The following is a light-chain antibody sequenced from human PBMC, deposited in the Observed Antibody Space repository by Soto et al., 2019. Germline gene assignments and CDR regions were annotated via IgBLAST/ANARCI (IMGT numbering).Light chain of an antibody. V-gene: IGLV2-14*01. J-gene: IGLJ1*01. CDR3: SSYTSSSTYV. CDR2: DVS. CDR1: SSDVGAYNF. Sequence: QSALTQPASVSGSPRESITISCTGTSSDVGAYNFVSWYQQDPGKAPKLMIYDVSSRPSGVSNRFSGSKSGHTASLTISGLQAEDEADYYCSSYTSSSTYVFGTGTKLTVL.